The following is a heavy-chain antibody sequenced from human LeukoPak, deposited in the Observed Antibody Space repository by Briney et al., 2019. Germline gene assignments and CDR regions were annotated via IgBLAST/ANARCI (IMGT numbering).Heavy chain of an antibody. V-gene: IGHV4-34*01. Sequence: SETLSLTCAVYGGSFSGYYWSWIRQPPGKGLEWIGEIDHSGSTNYNPSPKSRVTISVDTSKNQFSLKLSPVTAADTAVYYCASSSGYFPFDYWGQGTLVTVSS. CDR2: IDHSGST. J-gene: IGHJ4*02. CDR1: GGSFSGYY. CDR3: ASSSGYFPFDY. D-gene: IGHD3-22*01.